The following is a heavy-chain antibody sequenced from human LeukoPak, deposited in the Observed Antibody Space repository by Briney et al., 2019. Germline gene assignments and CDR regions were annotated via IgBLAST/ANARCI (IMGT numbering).Heavy chain of an antibody. J-gene: IGHJ4*02. CDR1: GGSFSGYY. CDR2: INHSGST. Sequence: SATLSLTCAVYGGSFSGYYWSWIRQPPGKGLEWIGEINHSGSTNYNPSLKSRVTISVDTSKNQFSLKLSSVTAADTAVYYCARVLVVAATVGFDYWGQGTLVTVSS. D-gene: IGHD2-15*01. CDR3: ARVLVVAATVGFDY. V-gene: IGHV4-34*01.